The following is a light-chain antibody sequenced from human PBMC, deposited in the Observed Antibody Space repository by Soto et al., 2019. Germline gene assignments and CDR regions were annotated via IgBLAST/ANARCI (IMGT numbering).Light chain of an antibody. J-gene: IGLJ2*01. CDR1: SSNIGAGYD. V-gene: IGLV1-40*01. CDR3: QSYDSSLSGSI. CDR2: GNS. Sequence: QSVLTQPPSVSGAPGQRVTISCTGSSSNIGAGYDVHWYQQLPGTAPKLLIYGNSNRPSGVPDRFSGSKSGTSASLAITGLQAXDXXDYYCQSYDSSLSGSIFGGGTKLTVL.